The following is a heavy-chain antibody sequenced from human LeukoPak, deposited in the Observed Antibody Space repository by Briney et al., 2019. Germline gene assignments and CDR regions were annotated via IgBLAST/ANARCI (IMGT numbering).Heavy chain of an antibody. CDR1: GFTFSSYA. J-gene: IGHJ4*02. V-gene: IGHV3-23*01. CDR2: ISGSGGST. Sequence: GGSLRLSCAASGFTFSSYAMSWVRQAPGKGLEWFSAISGSGGSTYYADSVKGRFTISRDNSKNTLYLQMNSLRAEDTAVYYCAKDLYYGSGSYYNHNYFDYWGQGTLVTVSS. CDR3: AKDLYYGSGSYYNHNYFDY. D-gene: IGHD3-10*01.